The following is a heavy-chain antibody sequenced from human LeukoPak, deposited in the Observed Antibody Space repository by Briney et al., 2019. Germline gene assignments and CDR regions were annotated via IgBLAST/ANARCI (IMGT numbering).Heavy chain of an antibody. CDR1: GYTFTGYY. V-gene: IGHV1-2*02. CDR3: ARAPLSIAAAGTYYYYMDV. CDR2: INPNSGGT. J-gene: IGHJ6*03. Sequence: ASVKVSCKASGYTFTGYYMHWVRQAPGQGLEWMGWINPNSGGTNYAQKFQGRVTMTRDTSISTAYMELSRLRSDDTAVYYCARAPLSIAAAGTYYYYMDVWGKGTTVTVSS. D-gene: IGHD6-13*01.